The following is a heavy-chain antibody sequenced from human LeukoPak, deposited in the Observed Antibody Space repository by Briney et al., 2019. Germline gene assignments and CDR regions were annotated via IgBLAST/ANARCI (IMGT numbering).Heavy chain of an antibody. CDR1: GFTFSNFA. CDR3: AKARWSGPFYFDY. J-gene: IGHJ4*02. CDR2: IGGSGGIT. D-gene: IGHD3-3*01. Sequence: GGSLRLSCAASGFTFSNFAMNWVRQAPGKGLEWVSTIGGSGGITYYADSVKGRFTISRDNSKNTLYLQMNSLRAEDTAVYYCAKARWSGPFYFDYWGQGTLVTVSS. V-gene: IGHV3-23*01.